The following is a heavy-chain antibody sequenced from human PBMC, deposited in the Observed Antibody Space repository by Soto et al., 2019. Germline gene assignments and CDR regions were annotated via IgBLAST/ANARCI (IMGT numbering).Heavy chain of an antibody. Sequence: PGESLKISCKGSGYSFTSYWISRVRQMPGKGLEWMGRIDPSDSYTNYSPSFQGHVTISADKSISTAYLQWSSLKASDTAMYYCASGYSYGFGPYYFDYWGQGTLVTVSS. D-gene: IGHD5-18*01. CDR2: IDPSDSYT. CDR1: GYSFTSYW. CDR3: ASGYSYGFGPYYFDY. J-gene: IGHJ4*02. V-gene: IGHV5-10-1*01.